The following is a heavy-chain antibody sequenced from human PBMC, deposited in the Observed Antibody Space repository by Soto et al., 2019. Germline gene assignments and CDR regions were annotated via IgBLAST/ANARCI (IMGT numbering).Heavy chain of an antibody. CDR1: GYTFSNYG. CDR2: ISLYSDGT. J-gene: IGHJ5*02. D-gene: IGHD6-6*01. Sequence: ASVKVSCKTSGYTFSNYGITWVRQAPGQPLEWLGWISLYSDGTNYAQKFQGRVSMTTDTSTTTAYMELRSLRSDDTAVSYCATVVPGAEAWFGPWGQGTLVTVSS. V-gene: IGHV1-18*01. CDR3: ATVVPGAEAWFGP.